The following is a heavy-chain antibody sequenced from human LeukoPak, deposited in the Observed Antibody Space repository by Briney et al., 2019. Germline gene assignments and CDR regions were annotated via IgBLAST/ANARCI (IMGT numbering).Heavy chain of an antibody. D-gene: IGHD3-10*01. Sequence: GESLKISCKGSGYIFTSYWIGWVRQMPGKGLEWMGIIYPGDSDTRYSPSFQGQVTISADKSISTAYLQWSSLKASDTAMYYCARQGYYGSGSPIAAHFQHWGQGTLVTVSS. J-gene: IGHJ1*01. CDR2: IYPGDSDT. CDR3: ARQGYYGSGSPIAAHFQH. V-gene: IGHV5-51*01. CDR1: GYIFTSYW.